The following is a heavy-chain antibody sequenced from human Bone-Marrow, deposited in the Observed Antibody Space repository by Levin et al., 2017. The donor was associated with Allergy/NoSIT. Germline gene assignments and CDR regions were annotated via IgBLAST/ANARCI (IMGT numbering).Heavy chain of an antibody. D-gene: IGHD3-10*01. V-gene: IGHV3-74*01. CDR1: GFTFSSTW. J-gene: IGHJ4*02. CDR3: ARDNYYSIDY. Sequence: SCEASGFTFSSTWMHWVRQTPGKGLVWVSRINTDATTTYADSVKGRFTVSRDNAKNTLYLQMNSLRAEDTAVYYCARDNYYSIDYWGQGTLVTVSS. CDR2: INTDATT.